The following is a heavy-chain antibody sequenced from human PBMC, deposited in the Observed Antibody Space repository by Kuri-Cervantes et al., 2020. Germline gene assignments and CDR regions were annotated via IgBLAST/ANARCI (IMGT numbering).Heavy chain of an antibody. V-gene: IGHV3-9*01. Sequence: SLKISCAASGFTFDDYVMHWVRQAPGKGLEWVSGISWNSGSIGYADSVKGRFTISRDNSKNTLYLQMNSLRAEDTAVYYCAKEPPITMDTEYFQHWGQGTLVTVSS. CDR3: AKEPPITMDTEYFQH. CDR2: ISWNSGSI. D-gene: IGHD3-10*01. J-gene: IGHJ1*01. CDR1: GFTFDDYV.